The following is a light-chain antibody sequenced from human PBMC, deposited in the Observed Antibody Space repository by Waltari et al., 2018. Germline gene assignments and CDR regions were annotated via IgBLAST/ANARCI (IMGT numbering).Light chain of an antibody. Sequence: QSVLTQPPSASGTPGQKVTISCNGSSSNIGSNYVYWYQQLPGTAPKLLIFKNNPRPSGVPDRFSDSKSGTPASLANNGLRSDDEADYYCAAWDDSLSGLVLGAGTKVTVL. CDR1: SSNIGSNY. CDR3: AAWDDSLSGLV. CDR2: KNN. J-gene: IGLJ3*02. V-gene: IGLV1-47*01.